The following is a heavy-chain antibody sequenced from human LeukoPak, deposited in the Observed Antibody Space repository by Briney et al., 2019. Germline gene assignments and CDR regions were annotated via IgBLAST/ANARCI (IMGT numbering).Heavy chain of an antibody. Sequence: GGSLRLSCAASGFSFSGYGMHWVRQAPGKGLEWVAYIRYDESYQYYVDSVRGRFTISRDNSKNMLFLQMNSLGAEDTAVYYCAAIAAAALYWGQGTQVTVSS. V-gene: IGHV3-30*02. D-gene: IGHD6-25*01. J-gene: IGHJ4*02. CDR1: GFSFSGYG. CDR2: IRYDESYQ. CDR3: AAIAAAALY.